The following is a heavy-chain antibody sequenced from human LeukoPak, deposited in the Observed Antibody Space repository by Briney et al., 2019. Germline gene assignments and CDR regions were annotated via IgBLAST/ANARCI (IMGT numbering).Heavy chain of an antibody. V-gene: IGHV1-46*01. CDR1: GYTFTSYY. Sequence: ASVKVSCKASGYTFTSYYMHWVRQAPGQGLEWMGIINPSGGSTSYAQKFQGRVTMTRDTSTSTVYMELSSLRSEDAAVYYCAREGDVDTATWHWFDPWGQGTLVTVSS. J-gene: IGHJ5*02. D-gene: IGHD5-18*01. CDR2: INPSGGST. CDR3: AREGDVDTATWHWFDP.